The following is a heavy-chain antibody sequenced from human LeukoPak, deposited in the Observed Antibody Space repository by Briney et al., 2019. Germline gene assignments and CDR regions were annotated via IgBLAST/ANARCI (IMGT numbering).Heavy chain of an antibody. V-gene: IGHV4-59*08. CDR3: ARGQAWKYYFDY. CDR1: GGSIHDYY. CDR2: IYYDGST. Sequence: SETLSLTCTVSGGSIHDYYWSWIRQPPGKGLECIGYIYYDGSTNYNPSLKSRVTISVDTSKNQFSLKLTSVTAADTAVYYCARGQAWKYYFDYWGQGTLVTVSS. D-gene: IGHD1-1*01. J-gene: IGHJ4*02.